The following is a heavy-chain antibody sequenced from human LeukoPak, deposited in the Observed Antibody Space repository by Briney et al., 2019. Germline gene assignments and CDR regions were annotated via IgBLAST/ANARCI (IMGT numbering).Heavy chain of an antibody. D-gene: IGHD2-15*01. CDR1: GFTFSSYA. CDR3: AKGPYDIVVVVAAVFDY. Sequence: PGGSLRLSCAASGFTFSSYAMHWVRQAPGKGLEWVAVISYDGSNKYYADSVKGRFTISRDNSKNTLYLQMNSLRAEDTAVYYCAKGPYDIVVVVAAVFDYWGQGTLVTVSS. V-gene: IGHV3-30-3*01. J-gene: IGHJ4*02. CDR2: ISYDGSNK.